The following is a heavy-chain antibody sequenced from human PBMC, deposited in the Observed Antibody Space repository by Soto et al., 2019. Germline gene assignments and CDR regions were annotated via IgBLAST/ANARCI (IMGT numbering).Heavy chain of an antibody. CDR2: IIPIFGTV. D-gene: IGHD3-10*01. CDR1: GGTFSSYA. V-gene: IGHV1-69*06. Sequence: QVQLVQSGAEVKKPGSSVKVSCKASGGTFSSYAISWVRQAPGQGLEWMGGIIPIFGTVNYAQKFQGRVTITADKSTSTAYMELSSLRSEDTAVYYCARDVTMVRGVAKGYYYYGMDVWGQGTTVTVSS. CDR3: ARDVTMVRGVAKGYYYYGMDV. J-gene: IGHJ6*02.